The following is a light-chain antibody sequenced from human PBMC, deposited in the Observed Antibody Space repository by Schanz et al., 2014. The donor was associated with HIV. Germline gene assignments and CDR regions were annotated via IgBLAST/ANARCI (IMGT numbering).Light chain of an antibody. V-gene: IGLV2-8*01. Sequence: QSALTQPPSASGSPGQSVAISCTGASSDIGVSWYQQYPGNAPKLMIFAVNRRTSGVPDRFSGAKSGNMAFLLVSGLQDEDEADYYCASYGGNNNLLFGGGTKLTVL. CDR2: AVN. CDR3: ASYGGNNNLL. J-gene: IGLJ2*01. CDR1: SSDIG.